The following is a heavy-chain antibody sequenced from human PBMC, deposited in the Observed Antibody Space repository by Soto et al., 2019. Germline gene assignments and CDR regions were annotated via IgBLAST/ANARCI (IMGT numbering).Heavy chain of an antibody. V-gene: IGHV1-18*01. CDR2: ISGYTGNT. CDR3: SRFIMVGGWFDPNYYHGMDV. J-gene: IGHJ6*02. D-gene: IGHD6-19*01. Sequence: QVQLVQSGAEVKKPGASVTVSCKTSGYTFSNYGINWVRQAPGQGLEWMGWISGYTGNTNYAQTVQGRVTMTTDTATGTVYMELRSLKSDEAAIYYCSRFIMVGGWFDPNYYHGMDVWGQGNTVTVSS. CDR1: GYTFSNYG.